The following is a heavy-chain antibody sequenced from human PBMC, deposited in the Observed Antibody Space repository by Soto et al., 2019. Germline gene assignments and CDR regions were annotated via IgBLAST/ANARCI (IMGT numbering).Heavy chain of an antibody. CDR1: GYTFTSYG. CDR2: ISAYNGNT. Sequence: ASVKVSCKASGYTFTSYGISWVRQAPGQGLEWMGWISAYNGNTNYAQKLQGRVTMPTDTSTSTAYMELRSLRSDDTAVYYCARAGTDYDILTGYPQVDWFDPWGQGTLVTVSS. J-gene: IGHJ5*02. CDR3: ARAGTDYDILTGYPQVDWFDP. D-gene: IGHD3-9*01. V-gene: IGHV1-18*01.